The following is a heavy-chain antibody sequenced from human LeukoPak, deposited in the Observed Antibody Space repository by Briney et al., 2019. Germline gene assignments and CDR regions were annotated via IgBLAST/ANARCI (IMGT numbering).Heavy chain of an antibody. J-gene: IGHJ4*02. CDR1: GFTFSNYA. CDR3: AREGIALAIYYFDY. CDR2: LSYDGSNK. Sequence: GRSLRLSCAASGFTFSNYAMHWVRQAPGKGLEWVAVLSYDGSNKHYADSVKGRFTISRDNSKNTLYLQMNSLRAEDMAVYYCAREGIALAIYYFDYWGQGTLVAVSS. D-gene: IGHD6-19*01. V-gene: IGHV3-30*04.